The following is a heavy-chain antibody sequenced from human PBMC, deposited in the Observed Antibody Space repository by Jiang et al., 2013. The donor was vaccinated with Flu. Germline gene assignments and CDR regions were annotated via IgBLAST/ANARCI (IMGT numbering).Heavy chain of an antibody. CDR3: AKALRELELPGFDY. CDR1: GFTFSSYA. V-gene: IGHV3-23*01. Sequence: ASGFTFSSYAMSWVRQAPGKGLEWVSAISGSGGSTYYADSVKGRFTISRDNSKNTLYLQMNSLRAEDTAVYYCAKALRELELPGFDYWGQGTLVIVSS. D-gene: IGHD1-7*01. CDR2: ISGSGGST. J-gene: IGHJ4*02.